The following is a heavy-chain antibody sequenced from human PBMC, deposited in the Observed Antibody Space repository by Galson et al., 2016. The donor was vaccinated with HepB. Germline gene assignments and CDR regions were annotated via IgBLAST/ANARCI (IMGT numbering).Heavy chain of an antibody. CDR2: ITGDGGIT. J-gene: IGHJ5*02. V-gene: IGHV3-64D*06. CDR3: VKDHHWECSGGYCKIRDWFDP. CDR1: GFTFSVYA. D-gene: IGHD2-15*01. Sequence: SLRLSCAASGFTFSVYAMHWVRQAPGKGLEHISSITGDGGITYYVDPVKGRFTISRDNFKNTVFLQMTSLRAEDTAIYYCVKDHHWECSGGYCKIRDWFDPWGQGTLVTVSS.